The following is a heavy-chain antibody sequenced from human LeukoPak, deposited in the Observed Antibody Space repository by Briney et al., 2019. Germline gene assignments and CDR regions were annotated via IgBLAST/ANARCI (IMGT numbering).Heavy chain of an antibody. V-gene: IGHV4-39*01. J-gene: IGHJ4*02. CDR1: GDSISSSRNY. CDR3: ARQNEHSYGYVDY. D-gene: IGHD5-18*01. Sequence: SETLSLTCTVSGDSISSSRNYSVWIRQPPGKGLEWIGNIKHRGSSKYNPSLESRVTISVDRYKNQFSLKLTSVTAADTAVYYCARQNEHSYGYVDYWGLGTLVTVS. CDR2: IKHRGSS.